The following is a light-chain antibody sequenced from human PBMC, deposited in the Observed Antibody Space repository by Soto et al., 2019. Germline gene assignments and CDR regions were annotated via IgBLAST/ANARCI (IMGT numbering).Light chain of an antibody. Sequence: QSALTQPASVSGSPGQSITISCTGTSSDVGGSKSVSWYQQHPGKAPKLIIYDVSNRPSGVSNRFSGSKSGNTASLTISGLQAEDEADYYCSSYRSRATVVFGGGTKLTV. J-gene: IGLJ3*02. CDR1: SSDVGGSKS. CDR3: SSYRSRATVV. V-gene: IGLV2-14*03. CDR2: DVS.